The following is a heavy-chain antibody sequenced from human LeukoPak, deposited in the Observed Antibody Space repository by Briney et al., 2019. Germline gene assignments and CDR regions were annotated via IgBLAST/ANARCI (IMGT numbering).Heavy chain of an antibody. Sequence: GGSLRLSCAASGFTFSSYGMHWVRQAPGKGLEWVAVISYDGSNKYYADSVKGRFTISRDNSKNTLFLHMNSLRGEDTAVYYCARGGGYDTSGGYNWFDPWGQGTLVTVSS. V-gene: IGHV3-30*03. CDR2: ISYDGSNK. CDR3: ARGGGYDTSGGYNWFDP. D-gene: IGHD5-12*01. J-gene: IGHJ5*02. CDR1: GFTFSSYG.